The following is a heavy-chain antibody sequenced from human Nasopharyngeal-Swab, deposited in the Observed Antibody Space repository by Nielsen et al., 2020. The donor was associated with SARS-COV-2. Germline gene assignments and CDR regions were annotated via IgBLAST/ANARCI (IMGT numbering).Heavy chain of an antibody. CDR2: IINDETTT. Sequence: GGSLRLSCAASGFTFSRDWMHWVRKVPGKGLVWVSRIINDETTTRYADSVKGRFTISRDNAKNTLYLQMNSLRAEDTAVYFCATGGRSAFEIWGQGTMVTVSS. D-gene: IGHD3-16*01. CDR1: GFTFSRDW. V-gene: IGHV3-74*01. J-gene: IGHJ3*02. CDR3: ATGGRSAFEI.